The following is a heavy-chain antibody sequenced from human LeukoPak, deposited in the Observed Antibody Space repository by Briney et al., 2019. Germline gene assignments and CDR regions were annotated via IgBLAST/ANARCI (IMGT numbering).Heavy chain of an antibody. CDR3: AKDHSVAPGYFDWLLYKGGNYFDY. D-gene: IGHD3-9*01. Sequence: GGSLRLSCAASGFSFSDSYMSWIRQAPGQGLEWLSYIKSSDTSTFYADSVKGRFTVSRDNAKHSLYLQMNSLRAEDTAVYYCAKDHSVAPGYFDWLLYKGGNYFDYWGQGTLVTVSS. V-gene: IGHV3-11*01. CDR2: IKSSDTST. CDR1: GFSFSDSY. J-gene: IGHJ4*02.